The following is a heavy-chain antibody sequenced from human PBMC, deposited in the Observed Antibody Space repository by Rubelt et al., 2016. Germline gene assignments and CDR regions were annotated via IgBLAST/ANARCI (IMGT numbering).Heavy chain of an antibody. CDR3: AREGMVRGELNFDY. Sequence: QLQLQESGPGLLKPSETLSLTCSVSGGSISGYYWNWIRQPPGKGLEWIGYVYSSGSTNYNPSLKSRVTISVDSSKNQFSLNLSAVTAADTAVYYGAREGMVRGELNFDYWGQGTLVTVSS. D-gene: IGHD3-10*01. V-gene: IGHV4-59*08. J-gene: IGHJ4*02. CDR2: VYSSGST. CDR1: GGSISGYY.